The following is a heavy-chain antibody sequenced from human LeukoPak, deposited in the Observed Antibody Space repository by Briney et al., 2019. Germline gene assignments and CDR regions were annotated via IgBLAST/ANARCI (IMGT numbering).Heavy chain of an antibody. CDR1: GFTFSHYE. CDR3: ARDRAYYYDSSGYHGAFDI. V-gene: IGHV4-34*01. D-gene: IGHD3-22*01. CDR2: INHSGST. Sequence: GSLRLSCKVSGFTFSHYEMNWVRQAPGKGLEWIGEINHSGSTNYNPSLKSRVTISVDTSKNQFSLKLSSVTAADTAVYYCARDRAYYYDSSGYHGAFDIWGQGTMVTVSS. J-gene: IGHJ3*02.